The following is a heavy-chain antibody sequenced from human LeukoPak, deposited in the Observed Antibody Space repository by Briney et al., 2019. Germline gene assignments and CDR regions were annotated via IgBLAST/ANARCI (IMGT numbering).Heavy chain of an antibody. Sequence: GGSLRLSCAASGFTFSSYGMHWVRQAPGKGLEWVAVISYDGSNKYYADSVKGRFTISRDNSKNTLYLQMNSLRAEDTAVYYCAKEIVPILRGYFDYWGQGTLVTVSS. CDR3: AKEIVPILRGYFDY. D-gene: IGHD1-26*01. V-gene: IGHV3-30*18. CDR2: ISYDGSNK. CDR1: GFTFSSYG. J-gene: IGHJ4*02.